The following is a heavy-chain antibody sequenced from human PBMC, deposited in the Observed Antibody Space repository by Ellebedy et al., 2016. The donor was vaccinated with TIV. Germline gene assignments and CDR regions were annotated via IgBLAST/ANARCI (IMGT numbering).Heavy chain of an antibody. D-gene: IGHD2-2*01. V-gene: IGHV3-48*01. Sequence: GESLKISXAASGFTFSSYSMNWVRQAPGKGLEWVSYISSSSSTIYYADSVKGRFTISRDNAKNSLYLQMNSLRAEDTAVYYCARDLELSDCSSTSCYLAFDIWGQGTMVTVSS. CDR3: ARDLELSDCSSTSCYLAFDI. J-gene: IGHJ3*02. CDR1: GFTFSSYS. CDR2: ISSSSSTI.